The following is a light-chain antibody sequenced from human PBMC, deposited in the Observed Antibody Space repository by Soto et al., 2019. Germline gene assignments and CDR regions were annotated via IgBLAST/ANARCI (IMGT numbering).Light chain of an antibody. Sequence: EIVLTQSPGTLSLSPGERATLSCRASQSVSSSYLAWYQQKLGQAPRLLIYGASSRATGIPDRFSGSGSGTGFTLTIRRLEPEDFAVYYCQQYGSSRNTFGQGTKLEIK. V-gene: IGKV3-20*01. CDR1: QSVSSSY. J-gene: IGKJ2*01. CDR3: QQYGSSRNT. CDR2: GAS.